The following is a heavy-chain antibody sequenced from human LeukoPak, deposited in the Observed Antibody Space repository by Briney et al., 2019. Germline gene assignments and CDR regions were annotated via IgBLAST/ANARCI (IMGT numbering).Heavy chain of an antibody. J-gene: IGHJ6*02. Sequence: GASVKVSCKAPGFTFTSSAVQWVRQARGQLLEWIGWIVVGSGNTNYAQKFQERVTITRDMSTSTAYMELSSLRSEDTAVYYCAAGYCSGGNCYPYHYYGMDVWGQGTTVTVSS. CDR3: AAGYCSGGNCYPYHYYGMDV. CDR1: GFTFTSSA. V-gene: IGHV1-58*01. CDR2: IVVGSGNT. D-gene: IGHD2-15*01.